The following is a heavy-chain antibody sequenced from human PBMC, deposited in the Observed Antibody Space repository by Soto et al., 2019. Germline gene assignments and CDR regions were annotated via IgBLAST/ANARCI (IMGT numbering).Heavy chain of an antibody. Sequence: PGGSLRLSCAASGLPFNSYAMSWVRQAPGKGLEWVSAISGSGGSTYYADSVKGRFTISRDNSKNTLYLQMNSLRAEDTAVYYCATIAAAGTGFDYWGQGTLVTVSS. D-gene: IGHD6-13*01. J-gene: IGHJ4*02. V-gene: IGHV3-23*01. CDR1: GLPFNSYA. CDR3: ATIAAAGTGFDY. CDR2: ISGSGGST.